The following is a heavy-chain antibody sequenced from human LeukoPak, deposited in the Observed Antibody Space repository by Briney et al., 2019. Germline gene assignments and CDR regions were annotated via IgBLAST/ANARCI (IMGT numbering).Heavy chain of an antibody. CDR2: INHSGST. Sequence: SETLSLTCAVYGGSFSGYYWSWIRQPPGKGLEWIGEINHSGSTNYNPSLKSRVTISVDTSKNQFSLKLSSVTAAGTAVYYCARDKEYSSWPVVGYFDYWGQGTPVTVSS. V-gene: IGHV4-34*01. D-gene: IGHD6-6*01. CDR3: ARDKEYSSWPVVGYFDY. CDR1: GGSFSGYY. J-gene: IGHJ4*02.